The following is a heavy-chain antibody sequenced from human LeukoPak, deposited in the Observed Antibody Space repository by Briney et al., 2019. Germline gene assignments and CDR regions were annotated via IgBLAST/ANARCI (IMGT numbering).Heavy chain of an antibody. Sequence: GGSLRLSCSASGFTFSSYAMNWVRQAPGKGLEWVSYISSSSSTIYYADSVKGRFTISRDNAKNSLYLQMNSLRAEDTAVYYCARGAYYYEDWGQGTLVTVSS. J-gene: IGHJ4*02. CDR1: GFTFSSYA. D-gene: IGHD3-22*01. CDR3: ARGAYYYED. V-gene: IGHV3-48*01. CDR2: ISSSSSTI.